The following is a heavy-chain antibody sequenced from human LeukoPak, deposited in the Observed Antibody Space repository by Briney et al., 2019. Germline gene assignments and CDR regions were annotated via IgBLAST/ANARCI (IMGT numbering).Heavy chain of an antibody. D-gene: IGHD4-17*01. CDR3: AKGLLRGNWFDP. CDR2: IKGSTGST. V-gene: IGHV3-23*01. CDR1: GFXFSNYA. Sequence: GGSLRLSCAASGFXFSNYAINWVRQAPGKGLEWVSLIKGSTGSTYYADSVKGRFSISRDNSKNTVYLQMNSLRVEDTAVYYCAKGLLRGNWFDPWGQGTLVTVSS. J-gene: IGHJ5*02.